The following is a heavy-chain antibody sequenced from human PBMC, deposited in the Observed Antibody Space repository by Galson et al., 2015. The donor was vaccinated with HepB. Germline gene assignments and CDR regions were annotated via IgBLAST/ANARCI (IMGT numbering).Heavy chain of an antibody. CDR1: GFTFGNAR. V-gene: IGHV3-15*05. D-gene: IGHD1-26*01. CDR3: ATEWDEARLIYFDY. CDR2: IRGKSEGGRT. Sequence: SLRLSCAASGFTFGNARMSWVRQAPGKGLEWIGRIRGKSEGGRTDYAAPVKGRVTISRDDSQSTLYLQMNSLKNEDTAVYRCATEWDEARLIYFDYWGQGTLVTVSS. J-gene: IGHJ4*02.